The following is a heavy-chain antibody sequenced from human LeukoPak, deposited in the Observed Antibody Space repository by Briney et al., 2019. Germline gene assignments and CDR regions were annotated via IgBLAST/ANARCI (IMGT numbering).Heavy chain of an antibody. CDR2: IYPGDSDT. J-gene: IGHJ4*02. CDR1: GYSFTSYW. V-gene: IGHV5-51*01. D-gene: IGHD6-19*01. Sequence: GESLKISCKGSGYSFTSYWIGWVRQMPGKGLEWMGIIYPGDSDTRYSPSFQGQVTISADKSISTAYLQWSSLKASDTAMYYCARHASGIAVAGLPGPHFDYWGQGTLVTVSS. CDR3: ARHASGIAVAGLPGPHFDY.